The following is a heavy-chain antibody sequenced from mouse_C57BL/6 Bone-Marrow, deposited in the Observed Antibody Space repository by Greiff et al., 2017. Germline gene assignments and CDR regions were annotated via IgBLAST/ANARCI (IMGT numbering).Heavy chain of an antibody. CDR2: IDPSDSYT. CDR1: GYTFTSYW. CDR3: ARTDPYAMDY. Sequence: QVQLQQPGAELVKPGASVKLSCKASGYTFTSYWMQWVKPRPGQGLEWIGEIDPSDSYTNYNQKFKGKATLTVDTSSSTAYMHLSSLTSEDSAVYCCARTDPYAMDYWGQGTSVTVSS. J-gene: IGHJ4*01. V-gene: IGHV1-50*01.